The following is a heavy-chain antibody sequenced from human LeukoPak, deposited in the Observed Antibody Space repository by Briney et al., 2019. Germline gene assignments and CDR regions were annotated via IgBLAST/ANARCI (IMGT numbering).Heavy chain of an antibody. CDR3: ARLPLPIPLGQQLPPGDV. CDR2: IYTSGST. Sequence: SETLSLTCTVSGGSISSGSYYWSWIRQPAGKGLEWIGRIYTSGSTNYNPSLKSRVTISVDTSKNQFSLKLSSVTAADTAVYYCARLPLPIPLGQQLPPGDVWGKGTTVTVSS. CDR1: GGSISSGSYY. J-gene: IGHJ6*04. V-gene: IGHV4-61*02. D-gene: IGHD6-13*01.